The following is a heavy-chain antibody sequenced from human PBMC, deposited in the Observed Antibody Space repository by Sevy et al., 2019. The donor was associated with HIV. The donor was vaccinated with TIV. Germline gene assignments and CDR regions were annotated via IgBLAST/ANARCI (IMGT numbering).Heavy chain of an antibody. CDR2: FDPEDGET. CDR3: ATTKDYYDSSGSPFDY. V-gene: IGHV1-24*01. Sequence: ASVKVSCKVSGYTLTQLSMHWVRQAPGKGLEWMGSFDPEDGETLYAQKFQGRVTRTEDTSTNTAYMELSSLRSEDTAVYYCATTKDYYDSSGSPFDYWGQGTLVTVSS. D-gene: IGHD3-22*01. J-gene: IGHJ4*02. CDR1: GYTLTQLS.